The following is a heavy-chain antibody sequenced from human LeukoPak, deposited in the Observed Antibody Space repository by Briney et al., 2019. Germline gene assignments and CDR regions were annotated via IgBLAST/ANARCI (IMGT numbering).Heavy chain of an antibody. CDR1: GYTFTGYY. J-gene: IGHJ6*01. CDR2: ISPNSGGT. CDR3: ARDHPRAIFGVVISYGMDV. D-gene: IGHD3-3*01. V-gene: IGHV1-2*02. Sequence: GASVKVSCKASGYTFTGYYMHWVRQAPGQGLEWMGWISPNSGGTNYAQKFQGRVTMTRDTSISTAYMELSRLRSDDTAVYYCARDHPRAIFGVVISYGMDVWGQGTTVTVSS.